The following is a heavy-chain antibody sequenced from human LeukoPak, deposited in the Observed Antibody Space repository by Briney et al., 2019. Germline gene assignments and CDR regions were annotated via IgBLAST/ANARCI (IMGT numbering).Heavy chain of an antibody. D-gene: IGHD1-26*01. V-gene: IGHV1-18*04. CDR3: ARDRWELLPLY. CDR1: GYTFTSYY. CDR2: ISAYNGNT. Sequence: GASVKVSCKASGYTFTSYYMHWVRQAPGQGLEWMGWISAYNGNTNYAQKLQGRVTMTTDTSTSTAYMELRSLRSDDTAVYYCARDRWELLPLYWGQGTLVTVSS. J-gene: IGHJ4*02.